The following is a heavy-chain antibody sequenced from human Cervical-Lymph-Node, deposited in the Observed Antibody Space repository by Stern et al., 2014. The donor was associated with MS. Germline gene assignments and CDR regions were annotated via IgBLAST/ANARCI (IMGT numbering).Heavy chain of an antibody. J-gene: IGHJ4*02. CDR2: ISYSGST. Sequence: VQLVESGPGLVKPSETLSLTCTVSGGSISSYFWSWIRQPPGKGLEWIGYISYSGSTKYNPSLESRVTISVDTSQNQFSLRLSSVTAADTAVYFCARHDPRGYDYWYYFDYWGQGTLVTVSS. CDR3: ARHDPRGYDYWYYFDY. D-gene: IGHD5-12*01. V-gene: IGHV4-59*08. CDR1: GGSISSYF.